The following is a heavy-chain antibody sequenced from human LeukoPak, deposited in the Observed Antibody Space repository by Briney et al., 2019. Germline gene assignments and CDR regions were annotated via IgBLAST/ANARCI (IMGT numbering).Heavy chain of an antibody. CDR3: ASHYHGSGSYYNKGLDY. J-gene: IGHJ4*02. D-gene: IGHD3-10*01. CDR1: GFTFDDYG. V-gene: IGHV3-20*04. CDR2: INWNGGST. Sequence: PRGSLRLSCAASGFTFDDYGMSWVRQAPGKGLEWVSGINWNGGSTSYTDSVKGRFTISRDNAKNSLYLQMNSLRAEDTALYYCASHYHGSGSYYNKGLDYWGQGTLVTVSS.